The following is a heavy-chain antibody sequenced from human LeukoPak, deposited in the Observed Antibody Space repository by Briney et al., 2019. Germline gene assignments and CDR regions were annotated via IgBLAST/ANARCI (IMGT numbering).Heavy chain of an antibody. D-gene: IGHD2-8*02. CDR3: ARYSCTGGVCYMDY. CDR1: GGSFSGYY. Sequence: SETLSLTCAVYGGSFSGYYWGWIRQPPGKGLEWIGEINHSGSTNYNPSLKSRVTISVDTSKNQFSLKLSSVTAADTAVYYCARYSCTGGVCYMDYWGQGTLVTVSS. J-gene: IGHJ4*02. V-gene: IGHV4-34*01. CDR2: INHSGST.